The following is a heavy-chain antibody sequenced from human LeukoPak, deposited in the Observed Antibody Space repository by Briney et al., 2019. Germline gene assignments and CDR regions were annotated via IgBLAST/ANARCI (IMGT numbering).Heavy chain of an antibody. D-gene: IGHD3-22*01. CDR3: ARDQYYYDSSGYLDY. CDR1: GFTFSRYW. J-gene: IGHJ4*02. CDR2: INEDGSEK. Sequence: GGSLRLSCAASGFTFSRYWMSWVRQAPGKGLEWVANINEDGSEKYYVESLRGRFTISRDNAKNSLFLQMNSLRAEDTAVYHCARDQYYYDSSGYLDYWGQGTLVTVSS. V-gene: IGHV3-7*01.